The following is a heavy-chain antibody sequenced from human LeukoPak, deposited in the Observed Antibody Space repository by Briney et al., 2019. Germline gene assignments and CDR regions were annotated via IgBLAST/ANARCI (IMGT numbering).Heavy chain of an antibody. CDR2: IIPIFGTA. CDR1: GGTFSSYA. V-gene: IGHV1-69*13. D-gene: IGHD2-15*01. J-gene: IGHJ6*03. CDR3: ARSPYCSGGSCQSQRYYYYYMDV. Sequence: ASVKVSCKASGGTFSSYAISWVLQAPGQGLEWMGGIIPIFGTANYAQKFQGRVTITADESTSTAYMELSSLRSEDTAVYYCARSPYCSGGSCQSQRYYYYYMDVWGKGTTVTVSS.